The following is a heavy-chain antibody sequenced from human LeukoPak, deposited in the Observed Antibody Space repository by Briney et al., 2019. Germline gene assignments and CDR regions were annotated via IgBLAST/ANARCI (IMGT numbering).Heavy chain of an antibody. Sequence: PSETLSLTCTVSGGSISSYYWSWIRQPAGKGLEWIGRIYTSRSTNYNPSLKSRVTMSVDTSKNQFSLKLSSVTAADTAVYYCARDWDVYEGGSVFDYWGQGTLVTVSS. D-gene: IGHD5/OR15-5a*01. CDR1: GGSISSYY. J-gene: IGHJ4*02. V-gene: IGHV4-4*07. CDR3: ARDWDVYEGGSVFDY. CDR2: IYTSRST.